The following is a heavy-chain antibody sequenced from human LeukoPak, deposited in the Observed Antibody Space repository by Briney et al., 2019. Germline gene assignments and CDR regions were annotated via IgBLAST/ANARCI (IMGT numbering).Heavy chain of an antibody. Sequence: ASVKVSCKASGYTFTSYGISWVRLAPGPGLEWMGWISAYNGNTNYAQKLQGRVTMTTDTSTSTAYMELRSLRSDDTAVYYCARDWPDYYGSGSYYMFDPWGQGTLVTVSS. CDR3: ARDWPDYYGSGSYYMFDP. CDR1: GYTFTSYG. CDR2: ISAYNGNT. J-gene: IGHJ5*02. D-gene: IGHD3-10*01. V-gene: IGHV1-18*04.